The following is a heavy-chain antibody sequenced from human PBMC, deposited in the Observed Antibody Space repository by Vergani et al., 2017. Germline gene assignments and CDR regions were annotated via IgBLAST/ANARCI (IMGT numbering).Heavy chain of an antibody. CDR1: GFTFSSYA. Sequence: EVQLLESGGGLVQPGGSLRLSCAASGFTFSSYAMSWVRQAPGKGLEWVSAISGSGGSTYYADSVKGRFTISRDNSKTTLYLQMNSLRAEDTAVYYCAKDPTPSSSGWYGYYYYGMDVWGQGTTVTVSS. J-gene: IGHJ6*02. D-gene: IGHD6-19*01. V-gene: IGHV3-23*01. CDR3: AKDPTPSSSGWYGYYYYGMDV. CDR2: ISGSGGST.